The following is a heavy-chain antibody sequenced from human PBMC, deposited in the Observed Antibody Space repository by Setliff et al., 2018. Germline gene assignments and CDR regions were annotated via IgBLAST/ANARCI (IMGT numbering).Heavy chain of an antibody. J-gene: IGHJ4*02. CDR3: VRDLGQWALDF. CDR1: GYTFNNYG. CDR2: MSVY. D-gene: IGHD1-26*01. V-gene: IGHV1-18*04. Sequence: ASVKVSCKASGYTFNNYGINWVRQAPGQGFEWMGWMSVYAQKFQGRVTMTTDTSTSTAYMELRSLRPDDTAVYYCVRDLGQWALDFWGQGTLVTVSS.